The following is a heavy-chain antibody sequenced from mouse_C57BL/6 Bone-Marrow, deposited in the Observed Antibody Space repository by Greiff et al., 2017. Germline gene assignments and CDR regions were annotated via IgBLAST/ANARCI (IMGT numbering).Heavy chain of an antibody. CDR3: ARTPSYYGRGYYYAMDY. Sequence: DVKLQESGPGLAKPSQTLSLTCSVTGYSITSDYWNWIRKFPGNKLEYMGYISYSGSTYYNPSLKSRISITRDTSKNQYYLQLNSVTTEDTATYYCARTPSYYGRGYYYAMDYWGQGTSVTVSS. D-gene: IGHD1-1*01. CDR2: ISYSGST. CDR1: GYSITSDY. J-gene: IGHJ4*01. V-gene: IGHV3-8*01.